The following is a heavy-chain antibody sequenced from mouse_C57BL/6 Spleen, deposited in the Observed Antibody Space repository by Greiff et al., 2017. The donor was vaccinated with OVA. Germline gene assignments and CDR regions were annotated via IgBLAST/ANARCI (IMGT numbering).Heavy chain of an antibody. CDR3: ARYYYGSSSYFDY. J-gene: IGHJ2*01. D-gene: IGHD1-1*01. CDR2: ISHSGST. CDR1: GYSITSDY. Sequence: EVMLVESGPGLAKPSQTLSLTCSVTGYSITSDYWNWIRKFPGNKLEYMGYISHSGSTYYNPSLKSRISITRDTSKNQYYLQLNSVTTEDTATYYCARYYYGSSSYFDYWGQGTTLTVSS. V-gene: IGHV3-8*01.